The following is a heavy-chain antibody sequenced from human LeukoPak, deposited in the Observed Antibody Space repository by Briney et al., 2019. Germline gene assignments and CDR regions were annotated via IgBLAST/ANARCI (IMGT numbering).Heavy chain of an antibody. CDR2: ISGSSPLI. J-gene: IGHJ6*03. CDR1: GFTFRDYS. D-gene: IGHD1-14*01. V-gene: IGHV3-48*02. Sequence: GGSLRLSCAASGFTFRDYSMDWVRQAPGKGLEWVAHISGSSPLIYYADSVQGRFTISRDNDKNSLYLQMNSLRDEDTAVYYCASQTGRHSGYYMDVWGKGTTVTVSS. CDR3: ASQTGRHSGYYMDV.